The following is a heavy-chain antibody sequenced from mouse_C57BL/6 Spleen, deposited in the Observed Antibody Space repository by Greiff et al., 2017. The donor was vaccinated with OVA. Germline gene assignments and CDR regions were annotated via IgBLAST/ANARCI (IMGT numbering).Heavy chain of an antibody. CDR2: ISYDGSN. CDR3: ARERLEFAY. D-gene: IGHD2-4*01. J-gene: IGHJ3*01. V-gene: IGHV3-6*01. CDR1: GYSITSGYY. Sequence: ESGPGLVKPSQSLSLTCSVTGYSITSGYYWNWIRQFPGNKLEWMSYISYDGSNNYNPSLKNRISITRDTSKNQFFLKLNSVTTEDTATYYCARERLEFAYWGQGTLVTVSA.